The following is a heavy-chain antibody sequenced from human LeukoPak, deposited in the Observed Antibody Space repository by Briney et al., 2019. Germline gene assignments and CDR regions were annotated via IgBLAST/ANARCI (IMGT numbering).Heavy chain of an antibody. CDR3: ARGSSSGFNWFDP. V-gene: IGHV3-21*01. CDR2: ISSSSSYI. D-gene: IGHD6-6*01. CDR1: GFSFSNAW. J-gene: IGHJ5*02. Sequence: GGSLRLSCAASGFSFSNAWMSWVRQAPGKGLEWVSSISSSSSYIYYADSVKGRFTISRDNAKNSLYLQMNSLRAEDTAVYYCARGSSSGFNWFDPWGQGTLVTVSS.